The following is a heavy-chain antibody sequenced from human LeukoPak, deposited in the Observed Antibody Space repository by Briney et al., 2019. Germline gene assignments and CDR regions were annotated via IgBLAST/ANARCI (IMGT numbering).Heavy chain of an antibody. CDR2: IRSKDYGVTT. Sequence: GGSLRLSCTASGFTFGDYAMSWFRQAPGKGLEWVVFIRSKDYGVTTEYAASVKGRFTISRDDSKSIAYLQMNSLKTEDTAVYYCTRDVDYYDSSGYYPADIWGQGTMVTVSS. V-gene: IGHV3-49*03. J-gene: IGHJ3*02. CDR3: TRDVDYYDSSGYYPADI. CDR1: GFTFGDYA. D-gene: IGHD3-22*01.